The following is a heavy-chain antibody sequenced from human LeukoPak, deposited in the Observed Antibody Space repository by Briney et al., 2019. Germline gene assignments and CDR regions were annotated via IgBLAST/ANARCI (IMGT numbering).Heavy chain of an antibody. CDR2: IFPGESTY. CDR3: ARLLFSGTYYEYYFDD. CDR1: EYSFTTYW. V-gene: IGHV5-51*01. J-gene: IGHJ4*02. Sequence: GEPLKISCKASEYSFTTYWISWVRQLPGRGLEWTGIIFPGESTYRYSPSFQGQVTISDDKSISTAYLQWSSLKASDTAMYYCARLLFSGTYYEYYFDDWGQGTLVTVSS. D-gene: IGHD3-10*01.